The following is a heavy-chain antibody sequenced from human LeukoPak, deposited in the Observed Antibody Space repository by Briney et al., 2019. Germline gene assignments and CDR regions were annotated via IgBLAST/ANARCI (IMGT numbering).Heavy chain of an antibody. CDR2: IYTTGTT. CDR1: GGFISGSY. V-gene: IGHV4-4*07. D-gene: IGHD2-21*01. J-gene: IGHJ4*02. CDR3: ARHERLPERVDY. Sequence: SETLSLTCTVSGGFISGSYWSWVRQPAGKGLEWIGRIYTTGTTNYNPSLKSRITMSVDKSKNQFSLRLSYVTAADTAVYYCARHERLPERVDYWGQGTLVTVSS.